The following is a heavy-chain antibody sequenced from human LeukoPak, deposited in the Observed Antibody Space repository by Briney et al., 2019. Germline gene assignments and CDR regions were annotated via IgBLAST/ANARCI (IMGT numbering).Heavy chain of an antibody. CDR1: EFTFSSYD. Sequence: PGGSLRLSCAASEFTFSSYDMHWVRQAPGKGLEWVAFIRYDGSNKYYADSVKGRFTISRDNAKNTLYLQMNSLRAEDTAVYYCAKDTPPFNYMDVWGKGTTVTISS. J-gene: IGHJ6*03. CDR2: IRYDGSNK. V-gene: IGHV3-30*02. CDR3: AKDTPPFNYMDV.